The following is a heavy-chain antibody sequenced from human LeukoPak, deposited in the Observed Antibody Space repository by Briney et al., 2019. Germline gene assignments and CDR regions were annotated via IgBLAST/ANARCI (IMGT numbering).Heavy chain of an antibody. CDR3: ARDSFETDIDY. CDR1: GFTFSSYW. CDR2: IKEDGSEK. J-gene: IGHJ4*02. Sequence: PGGSPRLSCAVSGFTFSSYWMSWVRQAPGRGLGWVGNIKEDGSEKYYVDSVKGRFTISRDNAKNSLYLQMNSLRAEDTAVYYCARDSFETDIDYWGQGTLVTVSS. V-gene: IGHV3-7*01. D-gene: IGHD1-14*01.